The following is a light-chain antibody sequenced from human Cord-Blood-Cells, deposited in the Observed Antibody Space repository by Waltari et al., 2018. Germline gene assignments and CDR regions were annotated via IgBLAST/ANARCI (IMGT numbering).Light chain of an antibody. CDR2: GNS. CDR3: QSYDSSLSGYV. J-gene: IGLJ1*01. CDR1: SSNIGAGYD. Sequence: QSVLTQPPSVSGAPGQRVTISCTGSSSNIGAGYDVHWYQQLPVTAPKLLIYGNSNRPSGVPDRFSGSKSGNSSSLAITGLQAEDEADYYFQSYDSSLSGYVFGTGTKVTVL. V-gene: IGLV1-40*01.